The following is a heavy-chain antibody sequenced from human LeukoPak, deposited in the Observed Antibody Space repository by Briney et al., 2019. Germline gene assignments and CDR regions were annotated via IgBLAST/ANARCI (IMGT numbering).Heavy chain of an antibody. CDR2: ISSSGSTI. J-gene: IGHJ4*02. Sequence: PGGSLRLSCAASGFTFSVYYMSWIREAPGKGLEWVSYISSSGSTIYYADSVKSRFTLSRDNAKNSLYLQMNSLRAEDTAVYYCARGNKWLVFDYWGQGTLVTVSS. CDR3: ARGNKWLVFDY. D-gene: IGHD6-19*01. V-gene: IGHV3-11*01. CDR1: GFTFSVYY.